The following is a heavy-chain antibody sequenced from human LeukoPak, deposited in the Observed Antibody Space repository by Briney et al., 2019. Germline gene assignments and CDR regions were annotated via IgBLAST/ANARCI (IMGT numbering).Heavy chain of an antibody. D-gene: IGHD3-16*01. V-gene: IGHV3-21*01. CDR3: ARDCVRNYARYYYYGMDV. CDR1: GFTFSGYS. J-gene: IGHJ6*02. CDR2: ISSSSSYI. Sequence: GGSLRLSCAASGFTFSGYSMNWVRQAPGKGLEWVSSISSSSSYIYYADSVKGRFTISRDNAKNSLYLQMNSLRAEDTAVYYCARDCVRNYARYYYYGMDVWGQGTTVTVSS.